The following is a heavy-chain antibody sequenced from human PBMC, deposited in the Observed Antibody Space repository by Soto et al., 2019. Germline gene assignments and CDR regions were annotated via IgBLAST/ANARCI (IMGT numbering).Heavy chain of an antibody. CDR3: ARDDCSSTSCYADYYYGMDV. CDR1: GFTFSSYA. J-gene: IGHJ6*02. V-gene: IGHV3-30-3*01. Sequence: SLRLSCAASGFTFSSYAMHWVRQAPGKGLEWVAVISYDGSNKYYADSVKGRFTISRDNSKNTLYLQMNSLRAEDTAVYYCARDDCSSTSCYADYYYGMDVWGQGTTVTVSS. CDR2: ISYDGSNK. D-gene: IGHD2-2*01.